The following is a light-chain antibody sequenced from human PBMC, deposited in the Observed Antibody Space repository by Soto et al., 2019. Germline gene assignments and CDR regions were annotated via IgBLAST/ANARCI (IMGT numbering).Light chain of an antibody. V-gene: IGKV1-5*03. Sequence: DIQMTQSPSTLSGSVGDRVTITCRASQTISSWLAWYQQKPGKAPKLLIYKASNLKSGVPSRFSGSGSGTEFTLTISSLQPDDFATYYCQHYNSYSEAFDQGTKVELK. CDR2: KAS. CDR3: QHYNSYSEA. CDR1: QTISSW. J-gene: IGKJ1*01.